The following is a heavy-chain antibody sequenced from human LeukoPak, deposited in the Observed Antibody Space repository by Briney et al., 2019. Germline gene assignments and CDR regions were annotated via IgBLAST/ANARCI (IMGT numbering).Heavy chain of an antibody. D-gene: IGHD3-22*01. CDR3: AYHTYYYDSSGYTYYYGMDV. V-gene: IGHV1-18*01. CDR2: ISAYNGNT. CDR1: GYTFTSYD. Sequence: ASVKVSCKASGYTFTSYDINWVRQATGQGLEWMGWISAYNGNTNYAQKLQGRVTMTTDTSTGTAYMELRSLRSDDTAVYYCAYHTYYYDSSGYTYYYGMDVWGQGTTVTVSS. J-gene: IGHJ6*02.